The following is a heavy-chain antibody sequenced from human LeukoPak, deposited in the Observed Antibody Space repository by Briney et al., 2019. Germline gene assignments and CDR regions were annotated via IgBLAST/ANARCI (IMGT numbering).Heavy chain of an antibody. Sequence: SETLSLTCTVSGGSISSGGYYWSWIRQPPGKGLEWIGYIYHSGSTYYNPSLKSRVTISVDRSKNQFSLKLSSVTAADTAVYYCARDGHLEPLDYWGQGTLVTVSS. CDR3: ARDGHLEPLDY. CDR2: IYHSGST. D-gene: IGHD1-1*01. V-gene: IGHV4-30-2*01. J-gene: IGHJ4*02. CDR1: GGSISSGGYY.